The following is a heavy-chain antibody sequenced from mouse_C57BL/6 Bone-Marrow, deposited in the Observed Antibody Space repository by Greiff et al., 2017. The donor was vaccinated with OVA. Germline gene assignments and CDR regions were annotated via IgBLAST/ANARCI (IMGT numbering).Heavy chain of an antibody. J-gene: IGHJ2*01. V-gene: IGHV7-3*01. CDR3: ARYKGRVAVDYFDY. CDR1: GFTFTNYY. CDR2: IRNKPNGSTT. Sequence: EVQLVESGGGLVQPGDSLSLSCAASGFTFTNYYMSWVRQPPGKALEWLAFIRNKPNGSTTEYSASVKGRFTISRDNSQSILYLQMNALRAEDSATYYCARYKGRVAVDYFDYWGHGTALTVSS. D-gene: IGHD1-1*01.